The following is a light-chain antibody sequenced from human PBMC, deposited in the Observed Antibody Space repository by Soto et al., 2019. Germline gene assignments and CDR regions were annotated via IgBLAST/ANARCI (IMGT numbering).Light chain of an antibody. CDR3: QQSHSSSPT. CDR1: QSVSSSY. CDR2: GAS. V-gene: IGKV3-20*01. J-gene: IGKJ1*01. Sequence: EIVLTQSPGTLSLSPGERATLSCRASQSVSSSYLAWYQQKPGQAPRLLIYGASSRATGIPDRFSGSGSGTDFTLAISRLEPEDFAVFYCQQSHSSSPTFGQGTKVDIK.